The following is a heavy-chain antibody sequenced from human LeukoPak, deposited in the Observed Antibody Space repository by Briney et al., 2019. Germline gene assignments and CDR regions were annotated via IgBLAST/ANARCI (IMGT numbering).Heavy chain of an antibody. Sequence: SETLSLTCAVYGGSFSGYYWRWIRQPPGKGLEWIGEINHSGSTNYNPSLKSRVTISVDTSKNQFSLKLTSVTAADTAVYYCARDGSGRYYFDYWGQGTLVTVSS. CDR3: ARDGSGRYYFDY. V-gene: IGHV4-34*01. CDR2: INHSGST. J-gene: IGHJ4*02. D-gene: IGHD3-10*01. CDR1: GGSFSGYY.